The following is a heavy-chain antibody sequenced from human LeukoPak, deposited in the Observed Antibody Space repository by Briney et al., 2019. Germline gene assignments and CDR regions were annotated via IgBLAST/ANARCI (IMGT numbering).Heavy chain of an antibody. CDR3: ARERYCSSTSCYAFDY. V-gene: IGHV1-69*05. CDR2: IHPIFGTA. Sequence: ASVKVSCKASGGTFSSYAIGWVRQAPGQGLEWMGRIHPIFGTANYAQKFQGRVTITTDESTSTAYMELSSLRSEDTAVYYCARERYCSSTSCYAFDYWGQGTLVTVSS. CDR1: GGTFSSYA. J-gene: IGHJ4*02. D-gene: IGHD2-2*01.